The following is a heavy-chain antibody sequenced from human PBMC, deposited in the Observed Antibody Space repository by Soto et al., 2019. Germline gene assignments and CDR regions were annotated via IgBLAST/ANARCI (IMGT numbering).Heavy chain of an antibody. CDR2: ITSGSGVT. Sequence: EVQLVESGGGLVKPGESLRLPCVASGLRFTSYGMSWVRQAPGRGLEWVSSITSGSGVTFYADSVKGRFTISRDNAKNSLHLQMNSLRAEDTAVYYCTTYTGTYRDYWGLGTLVTVSS. CDR1: GLRFTSYG. D-gene: IGHD1-26*01. V-gene: IGHV3-21*01. CDR3: TTYTGTYRDY. J-gene: IGHJ4*02.